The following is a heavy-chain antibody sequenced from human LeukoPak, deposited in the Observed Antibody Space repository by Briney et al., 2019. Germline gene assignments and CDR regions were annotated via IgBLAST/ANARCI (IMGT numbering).Heavy chain of an antibody. V-gene: IGHV1-69*05. CDR3: ARQYGGNYSYFDY. Sequence: SVKVSCKASGGTFSSYAISWVRQAPGQGLEWMGGIIPIFGTANYAQKFQGRVTITTDESTSTAYMELSSLRSEDTAVYYCARQYGGNYSYFDYWGQGTLVNVSS. J-gene: IGHJ4*02. D-gene: IGHD4-23*01. CDR2: IIPIFGTA. CDR1: GGTFSSYA.